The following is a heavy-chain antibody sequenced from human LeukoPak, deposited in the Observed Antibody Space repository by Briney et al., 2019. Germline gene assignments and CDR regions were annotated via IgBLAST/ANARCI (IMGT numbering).Heavy chain of an antibody. CDR2: IYYSGST. D-gene: IGHD6-13*01. CDR3: ARGVGFSSSWYRY. J-gene: IGHJ4*02. V-gene: IGHV4-39*01. CDR1: GGSISSSSYY. Sequence: PSETLSLTCTVSGGSISSSSYYWGWIRQPPGKGLEWIGSIYYSGSTYYNPSLKSRVTISVDTSKNQFSLKLSSVTAADTAVYYCARGVGFSSSWYRYWGQGTLVTVSS.